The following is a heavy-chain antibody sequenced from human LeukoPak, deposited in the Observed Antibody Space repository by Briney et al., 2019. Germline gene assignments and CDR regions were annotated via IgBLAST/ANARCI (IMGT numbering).Heavy chain of an antibody. Sequence: GGSLRLSCAASGFTFSSYAMSWVRQAPGKGLEWVSAISGSGSSTYYAASVKGRFTISRDNSKNTLYLQMNSLRAEDTAVYYCAKDAYYDFWSGYPPHYWGQGTLVTVPS. CDR2: ISGSGSST. CDR3: AKDAYYDFWSGYPPHY. V-gene: IGHV3-23*01. CDR1: GFTFSSYA. J-gene: IGHJ4*02. D-gene: IGHD3-3*01.